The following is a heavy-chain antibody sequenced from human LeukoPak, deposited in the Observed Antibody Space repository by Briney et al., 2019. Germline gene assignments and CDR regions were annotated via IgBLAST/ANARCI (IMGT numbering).Heavy chain of an antibody. CDR2: ISYDGSNK. V-gene: IGHV3-30*18. CDR1: GFTFSSYG. J-gene: IGHJ4*02. D-gene: IGHD6-6*01. Sequence: GGSLRLSCAASGFTFSSYGMHWVRQAPGKGLEWVAVISYDGSNKYYADSVKGRFTISRDNSKNTLYLQMNSLRAEDTAVYYCAKDGGSSTFDYWGQGTLVTVSS. CDR3: AKDGGSSTFDY.